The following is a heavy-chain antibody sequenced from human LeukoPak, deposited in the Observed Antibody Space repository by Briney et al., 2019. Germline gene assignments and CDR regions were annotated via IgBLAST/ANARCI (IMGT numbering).Heavy chain of an antibody. D-gene: IGHD1-26*01. J-gene: IGHJ4*02. Sequence: GGSLRLSCAASGFTLSDYYMSWIGQAPGKGLEWVSFISRGSNTIYYADSVKGRFTVSRDNAKNSLYLQMNSLRAEDTAVYYCASDPLVGAMDYWGQGTLVTVSS. CDR3: ASDPLVGAMDY. CDR1: GFTLSDYY. CDR2: ISRGSNTI. V-gene: IGHV3-11*01.